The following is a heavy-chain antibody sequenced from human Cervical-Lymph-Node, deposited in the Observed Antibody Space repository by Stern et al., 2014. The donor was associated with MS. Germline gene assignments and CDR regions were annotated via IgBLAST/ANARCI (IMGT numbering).Heavy chain of an antibody. CDR2: IWYDGSNK. D-gene: IGHD3-22*01. V-gene: IGHV3-33*01. CDR1: GFTFSSYG. CDR3: ARDSSGYYYLNWFDP. Sequence: VQLEESGGGVVQPGRSLRLSCAASGFTFSSYGMHWVRQAPGKGLEWVAVIWYDGSNKYYADSVKGRFTISRDNSKNTLYLQMNSLRAEDTAVYYCARDSSGYYYLNWFDPWGQGTLVTVSS. J-gene: IGHJ5*02.